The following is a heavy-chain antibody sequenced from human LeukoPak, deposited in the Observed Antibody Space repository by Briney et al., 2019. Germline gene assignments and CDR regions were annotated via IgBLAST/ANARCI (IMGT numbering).Heavy chain of an antibody. D-gene: IGHD2-15*01. J-gene: IGHJ4*02. CDR3: ARAPPGYCSGGSCGHFDY. CDR2: IYNSGST. V-gene: IGHV4-4*07. CDR1: GGSISSYY. Sequence: SETLSLTCTVSGGSISSYYWSWIRQPAGKGLEWIGRIYNSGSTNYNPSLKSRVTISVDTSKNQFSLKLSSVTAADTAVYYCARAPPGYCSGGSCGHFDYWGQGTLVTVSS.